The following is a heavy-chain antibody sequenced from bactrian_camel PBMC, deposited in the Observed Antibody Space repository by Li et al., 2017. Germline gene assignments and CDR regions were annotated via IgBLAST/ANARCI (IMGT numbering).Heavy chain of an antibody. CDR3: AAGDRAFGDSCRNKY. CDR2: EDNDGTR. J-gene: IGHJ4*01. Sequence: VESGGGSVQAGGSLRLSCAASGYSSSNHYMGWFRQAPGTEREGVASEDNDGTRRYADSVKGRFTISQDNAKNTLYLQMNSLKPDDTATYYCAAGDRAFGDSCRNKYWGQGTQVTVS. CDR1: GYSSSNHY. V-gene: IGHV3S53*01. D-gene: IGHD2*01.